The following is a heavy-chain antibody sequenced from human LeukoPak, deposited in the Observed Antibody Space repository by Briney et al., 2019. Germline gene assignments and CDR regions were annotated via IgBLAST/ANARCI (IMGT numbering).Heavy chain of an antibody. CDR2: ITGSGGGT. J-gene: IGHJ3*02. CDR3: AKYNTGSHGAFDI. V-gene: IGHV3-23*01. D-gene: IGHD1-14*01. Sequence: SGGSLRLSCAASGFTFSSYVMGWVRQAPGKGLEWVSSITGSGGGTYYADSVKGRFTISRDNSKNTLYPQVNSLRADDTALYYCAKYNTGSHGAFDIWGQGTMVTVSS. CDR1: GFTFSSYV.